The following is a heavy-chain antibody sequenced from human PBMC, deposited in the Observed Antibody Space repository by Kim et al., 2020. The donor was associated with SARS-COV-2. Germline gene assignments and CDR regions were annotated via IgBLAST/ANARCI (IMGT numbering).Heavy chain of an antibody. V-gene: IGHV1-18*01. CDR3: ARDAVRFLEWPGSASWFDP. CDR1: GYTFTSYG. J-gene: IGHJ5*02. Sequence: ASVKVSCKASGYTFTSYGISWVRQAPGQGLEWMGWISAYNGNTNYAQKLQGRVTMTTDTSTSTAYMELRSLRSDDTAVYYCARDAVRFLEWPGSASWFDPWGQGTLVTVSS. D-gene: IGHD3-3*01. CDR2: ISAYNGNT.